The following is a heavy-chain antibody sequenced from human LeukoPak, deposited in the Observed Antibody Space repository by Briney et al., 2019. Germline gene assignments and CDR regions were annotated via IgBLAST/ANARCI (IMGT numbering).Heavy chain of an antibody. CDR2: IYYSGST. D-gene: IGHD5-18*01. J-gene: IGHJ5*02. CDR3: AGGYSYARNWFDP. V-gene: IGHV4-39*07. CDR1: GGSISSSSYY. Sequence: SETLSLTCTVSGGSISSSSYYWGWIRQPPGKGLEWIGSIYYSGSTYYNPSLKSRVTISVDTSKNQFSLKLSSVTAADTAVYYCAGGYSYARNWFDPWGQGTLVTVSS.